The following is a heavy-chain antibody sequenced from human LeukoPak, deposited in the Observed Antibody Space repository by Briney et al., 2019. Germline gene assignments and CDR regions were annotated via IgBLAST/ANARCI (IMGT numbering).Heavy chain of an antibody. D-gene: IGHD6-13*01. Sequence: SETLSLTCTVSGGSISSSSHYWGWLRQPPGKGLEWPGSIYYTGRTYYNPSLKSRVTISVDTSKNQFSLKLSSVTAADTAVYYCAQSLGSSNWIGNWFDPWGQGTLVTVSS. CDR3: AQSLGSSNWIGNWFDP. CDR2: IYYTGRT. V-gene: IGHV4-39*01. J-gene: IGHJ5*02. CDR1: GGSISSSSHY.